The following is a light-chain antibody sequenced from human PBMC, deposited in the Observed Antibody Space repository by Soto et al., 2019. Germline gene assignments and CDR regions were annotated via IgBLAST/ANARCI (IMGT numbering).Light chain of an antibody. CDR3: SSYTSSSTRV. CDR1: SSDVSDYNY. V-gene: IGLV2-14*01. CDR2: DVS. J-gene: IGLJ1*01. Sequence: QSVLTQPASVSGSPGQSITISCTGTSSDVSDYNYVSWYQQHPGKAPNLMIYDVSNRPAGVSNRFSGSKSGNTASLTISGLQAEDEADYYCSSYTSSSTRVFGTGTKLTVL.